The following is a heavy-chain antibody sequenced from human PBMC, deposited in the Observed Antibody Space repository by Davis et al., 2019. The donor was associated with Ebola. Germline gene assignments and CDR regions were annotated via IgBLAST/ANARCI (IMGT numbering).Heavy chain of an antibody. D-gene: IGHD6-13*01. CDR3: AKDGSSSWYEFPPFWDY. J-gene: IGHJ4*02. CDR1: GFTFSSYA. V-gene: IGHV3-23*01. CDR2: ISGSGGST. Sequence: PGGSLRLSCAASGFTFSSYAMSWVRQAPGKGLEWVSAISGSGGSTYYADSVKGRFTISRDNSKNTLYLQMNSLRAEDTAVYYCAKDGSSSWYEFPPFWDYWGQGTLVTVSS.